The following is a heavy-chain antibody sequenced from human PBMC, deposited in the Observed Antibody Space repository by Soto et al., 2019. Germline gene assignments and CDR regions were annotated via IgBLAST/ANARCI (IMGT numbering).Heavy chain of an antibody. D-gene: IGHD3-10*01. Sequence: PSETLSLTCAVSGYSISSGYYWGWIRQPPGKGLQWIGAIFHSGSTYHSPSLRSRVTISLDTSNNQFSLRLSSVTAADTAVYYCARGLEFSGMDVWGQGTTVTVSS. V-gene: IGHV4-38-2*01. J-gene: IGHJ6*02. CDR1: GYSISSGYY. CDR3: ARGLEFSGMDV. CDR2: IFHSGST.